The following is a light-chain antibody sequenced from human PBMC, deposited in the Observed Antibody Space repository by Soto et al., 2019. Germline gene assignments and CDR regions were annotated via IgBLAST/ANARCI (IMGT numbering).Light chain of an antibody. J-gene: IGKJ3*01. Sequence: EIVLTQSPGTLSLSPGERATLSCRASQSVSSSYLAWYQQKPGQAPRLLIYGASSRATGIPDRFNGSGSGTNFTLTISRLEPEAFAVYYCQHYGSSALFGPGTKVDIK. CDR3: QHYGSSAL. CDR1: QSVSSSY. CDR2: GAS. V-gene: IGKV3-20*01.